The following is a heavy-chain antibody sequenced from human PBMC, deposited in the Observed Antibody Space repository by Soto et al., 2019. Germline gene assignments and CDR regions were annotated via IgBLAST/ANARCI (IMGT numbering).Heavy chain of an antibody. CDR1: GYTFTSYD. Sequence: QVQLVQSGAEVKKPGASVKVSCKASGYTFTSYDINWVRQATGQGLEWMGWMNPTRGNTGYAQKLQGRVTMTRNTSISTAYMELSSLRSEETAVFYCAREKSYGYADYWGQGTLVTVSS. CDR3: AREKSYGYADY. D-gene: IGHD5-18*01. CDR2: MNPTRGNT. V-gene: IGHV1-8*01. J-gene: IGHJ4*02.